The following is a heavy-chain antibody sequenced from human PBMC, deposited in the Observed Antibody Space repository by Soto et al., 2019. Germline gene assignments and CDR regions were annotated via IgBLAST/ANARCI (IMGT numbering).Heavy chain of an antibody. V-gene: IGHV4-34*01. CDR2: INHSGST. D-gene: IGHD6-19*01. CDR3: ARGRSPLGSIAVAGTRGNPFDY. CDR1: SDSISSYY. J-gene: IGHJ4*02. Sequence: SETLSLTCTVSSDSISSYYWSWIRQPPGKGLEWIGEINHSGSTNYNPSLKSRVTISVDTSKNQFSLKLSSVTAADTAVYYCARGRSPLGSIAVAGTRGNPFDYWGQGTLVTVSS.